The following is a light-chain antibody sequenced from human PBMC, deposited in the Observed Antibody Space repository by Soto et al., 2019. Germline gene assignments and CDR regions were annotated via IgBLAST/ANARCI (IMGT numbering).Light chain of an antibody. V-gene: IGLV3-1*01. J-gene: IGLJ2*01. CDR3: QAWDSSTRVV. CDR2: QDS. CDR1: KLGDKY. Sequence: SYELTQPPSVSVSPGQTASITCSGDKLGDKYACWYQQKPGQSPVLVIYQDSKRPSGIPERFSGSNSGNTATLTISGTQAMDEADYYCQAWDSSTRVVFGGGTKLTAL.